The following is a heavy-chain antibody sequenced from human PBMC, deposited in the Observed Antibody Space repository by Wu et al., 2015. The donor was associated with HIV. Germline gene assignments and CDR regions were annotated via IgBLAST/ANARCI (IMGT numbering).Heavy chain of an antibody. CDR2: IYYSGTT. Sequence: QVQLQESGPGLVKPSETLSLTCNVSGGSISSHYWSWIRQPPGKGLEWIGYIYYSGTTDYNPSLKSRVTISVDTSKNLFSLKLNSVTAADTAVYYCARRWYYYDSSGYTNPWAFDYWAREPWSPSPQ. CDR1: GGSISSHY. D-gene: IGHD3-22*01. V-gene: IGHV4-59*11. CDR3: ARRWYYYDSSGYTNPWAFDY. J-gene: IGHJ4*02.